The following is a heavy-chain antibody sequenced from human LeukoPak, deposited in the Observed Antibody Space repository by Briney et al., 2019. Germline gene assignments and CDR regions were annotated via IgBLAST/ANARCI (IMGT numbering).Heavy chain of an antibody. CDR3: ARQKGGVAGLKYYFDY. Sequence: SETLSLTCTVSGGSISSSTYYWGWIRQPPGKGLEWIGSISYTGTTYYKPSLKSRVTISVDTSKNQFSLNLRSVTAADTAVYYCARQKGGVAGLKYYFDYWGQGTLVTASS. V-gene: IGHV4-39*01. J-gene: IGHJ4*02. CDR2: ISYTGTT. CDR1: GGSISSSTYY. D-gene: IGHD6-19*01.